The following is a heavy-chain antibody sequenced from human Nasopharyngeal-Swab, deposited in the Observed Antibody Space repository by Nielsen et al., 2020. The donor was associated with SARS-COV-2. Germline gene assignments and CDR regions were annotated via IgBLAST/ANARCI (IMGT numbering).Heavy chain of an antibody. CDR3: AKDRPQVLGTTDGFDV. CDR1: GFTFSDYA. D-gene: IGHD1-7*01. Sequence: GGSLRLSCAAFGFTFSDYAINWVRQAPGKGLEWVSVITSSTSQTYYADSVKGRFTISRDNSKNTVYLQMSSLRAEDTAIYYCAKDRPQVLGTTDGFDVWGQGTMVTVSS. CDR2: ITSSTSQT. V-gene: IGHV3-23*01. J-gene: IGHJ3*01.